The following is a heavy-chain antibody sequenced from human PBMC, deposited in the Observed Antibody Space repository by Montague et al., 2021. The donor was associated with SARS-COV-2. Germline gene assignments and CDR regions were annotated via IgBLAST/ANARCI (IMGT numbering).Heavy chain of an antibody. CDR1: EFTFSSYA. D-gene: IGHD6-13*01. J-gene: IGHJ4*02. V-gene: IGHV3-23*01. Sequence: SLRLSCAASEFTFSSYAMSWVRQAPGKGLEWVSAISVSGGRTYYADSVKGRFTLSRDNSKNTLYLQMNSLRAEDTAVYYCAKAALGSSSYFDYWGQGTLVTVSS. CDR2: ISVSGGRT. CDR3: AKAALGSSSYFDY.